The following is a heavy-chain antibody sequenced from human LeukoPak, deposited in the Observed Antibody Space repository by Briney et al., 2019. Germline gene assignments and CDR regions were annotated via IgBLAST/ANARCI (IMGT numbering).Heavy chain of an antibody. CDR3: ARGVPYPSWSGPHYSDD. J-gene: IGHJ4*01. CDR2: IKQDGSQE. V-gene: IGHV3-7*01. CDR1: GFTLSTYW. Sequence: GRSLRLSCAASGFTLSTYWMSWVRQAPGKGLEWVAHIKQDGSQEYYVDSVRGRFTISRDNAKNSLNLQMNYLRSDDTAVYYCARGVPYPSWSGPHYSDDWGQESWSPSPQ. D-gene: IGHD3-3*01.